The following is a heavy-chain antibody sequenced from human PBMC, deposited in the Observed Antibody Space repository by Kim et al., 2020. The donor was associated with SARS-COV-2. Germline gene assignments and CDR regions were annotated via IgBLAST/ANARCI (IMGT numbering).Heavy chain of an antibody. CDR2: LNTNTGNP. CDR3: ARRVTTQLNWFDP. D-gene: IGHD4-4*01. CDR1: GYTFTSYA. Sequence: ASVKVSCKASGYTFTSYAMNWVRQAPGQGLEWMGWLNTNTGNPTDTQGFTGRFVFSLDTSVSTPYLPISSLKAEDTAVYYCARRVTTQLNWFDPWGQGTLVTVSS. V-gene: IGHV7-4-1*02. J-gene: IGHJ5*02.